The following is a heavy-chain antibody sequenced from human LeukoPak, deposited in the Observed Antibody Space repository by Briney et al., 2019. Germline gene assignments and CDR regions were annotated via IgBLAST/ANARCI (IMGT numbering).Heavy chain of an antibody. J-gene: IGHJ4*02. CDR2: IYYSGST. D-gene: IGHD1-26*01. CDR3: ARGEWEPDLFDY. CDR1: GGSISSYY. V-gene: IGHV4-59*01. Sequence: SETLSLTCTVSGGSISSYYWSWIRQPPGKGLEWIGYIYYSGSTNYNPSLKSRVTISVDTSKNQFSLKLSSVTAADTAVYYCARGEWEPDLFDYWGQGTLVTVSS.